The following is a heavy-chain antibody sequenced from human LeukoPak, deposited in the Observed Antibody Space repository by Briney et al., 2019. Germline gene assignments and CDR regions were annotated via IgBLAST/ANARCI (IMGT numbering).Heavy chain of an antibody. CDR1: GGSITSYY. CDR3: ARDSRIAAAAVGAFDI. D-gene: IGHD6-13*01. CDR2: IYSSGTT. J-gene: IGHJ3*02. Sequence: SETLSLTCTVSGGSITSYYWSWLRQPAGKGLEWIGRIYSSGTTNYNPSLKSRVTMSIDTTQFSLKLSSVTAADTAVYYCARDSRIAAAAVGAFDIWGQGTMVTVSS. V-gene: IGHV4-4*07.